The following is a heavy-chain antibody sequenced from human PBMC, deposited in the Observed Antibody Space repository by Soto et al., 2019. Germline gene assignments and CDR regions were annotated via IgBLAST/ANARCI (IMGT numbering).Heavy chain of an antibody. J-gene: IGHJ6*02. V-gene: IGHV5-51*01. CDR2: IYPGDSDT. CDR3: ARLGIAVAGTHNGMDV. CDR1: GYSFTSYL. Sequence: GESLKISCKGSGYSFTSYLIGWVRQMPGKGLEWMGIIYPGDSDTRYSPSFQGQVTISADKSISTAYLQWSSLKASDTAMYYCARLGIAVAGTHNGMDVWGQGTTVTVSS. D-gene: IGHD6-19*01.